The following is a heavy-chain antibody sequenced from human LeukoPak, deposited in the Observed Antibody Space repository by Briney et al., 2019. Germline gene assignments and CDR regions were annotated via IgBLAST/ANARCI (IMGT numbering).Heavy chain of an antibody. V-gene: IGHV3-30*04. Sequence: GGSLRLSCAASGFTFSSYAMHWVRQAPGKGLEWVAVISYDGSNKYYADSVKGRFTISRDNSKNTLYLQMNSLRAEDTAVYYCARVGFGEFDVDYWGQGTLVTVSS. J-gene: IGHJ4*02. CDR3: ARVGFGEFDVDY. D-gene: IGHD3-10*01. CDR1: GFTFSSYA. CDR2: ISYDGSNK.